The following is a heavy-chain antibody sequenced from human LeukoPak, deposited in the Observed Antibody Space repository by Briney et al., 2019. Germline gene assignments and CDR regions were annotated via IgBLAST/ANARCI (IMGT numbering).Heavy chain of an antibody. CDR2: ISGNGQNT. CDR1: GFTFSRFA. V-gene: IGHV3-23*01. D-gene: IGHD3-22*01. Sequence: GESLRLSCSASGFTFSRFAMTWVRQLPGKGLQWVSTISGNGQNTYYGDSVTGRFSVSRDNSNNILFLQMDSLRADDSAVYYCAKDANYYDSSAFFIPFDSWGQGTLVTVSS. J-gene: IGHJ4*02. CDR3: AKDANYYDSSAFFIPFDS.